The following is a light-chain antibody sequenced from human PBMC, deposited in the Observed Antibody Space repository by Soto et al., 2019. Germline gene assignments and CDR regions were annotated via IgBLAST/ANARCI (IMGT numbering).Light chain of an antibody. Sequence: QSVLTQPPSASRTPGQRVTISCSGSSSNIGSKTVNWYQQLPGTATKLLIYRNYQRPSGVSDRFSGSKSGTSASLAISGLQSEDEAAYYCAAWDASLNGYVFGTGTKVTVL. V-gene: IGLV1-44*01. CDR3: AAWDASLNGYV. CDR1: SSNIGSKT. J-gene: IGLJ1*01. CDR2: RNY.